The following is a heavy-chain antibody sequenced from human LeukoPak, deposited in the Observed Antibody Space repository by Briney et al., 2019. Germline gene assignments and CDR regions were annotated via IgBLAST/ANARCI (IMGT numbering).Heavy chain of an antibody. CDR3: ARDFCGVVITACYGMDV. CDR1: GFTFSDYY. Sequence: GGSLRLSCAASGFTFSDYYMSWIRQAPGKGLEWVSYISSSGSTIYYADSVKGRFAISRDNAKNSLYLQMNSLRAEDTAVYYCARDFCGVVITACYGMDVWGQGTTVTVSS. CDR2: ISSSGSTI. J-gene: IGHJ6*02. D-gene: IGHD3-3*01. V-gene: IGHV3-11*01.